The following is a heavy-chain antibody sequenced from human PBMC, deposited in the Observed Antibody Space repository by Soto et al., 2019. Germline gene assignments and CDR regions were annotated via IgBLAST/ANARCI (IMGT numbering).Heavy chain of an antibody. CDR3: ARDPQGATTPGFDY. Sequence: GGSLRLSCAASGFTFSSYGMHWVRQAPGKGLEWVAVIWYDGSNKYYADSVKGRFTISRDNSKNTLYLQMNSLRAEDTAVYYCARDPQGATTPGFDYWGQGTLVTVSS. CDR1: GFTFSSYG. J-gene: IGHJ4*02. D-gene: IGHD1-26*01. CDR2: IWYDGSNK. V-gene: IGHV3-33*01.